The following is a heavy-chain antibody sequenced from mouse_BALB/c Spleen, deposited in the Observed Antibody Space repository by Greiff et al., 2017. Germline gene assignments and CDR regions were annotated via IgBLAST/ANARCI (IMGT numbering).Heavy chain of an antibody. J-gene: IGHJ4*01. CDR3: AREGPRGYYAMDY. V-gene: IGHV14-3*02. CDR1: GFNIKDTY. Sequence: VQLQQSGAELVKPGASVKLSCTASGFNIKDTYMHWVKQRPEQGLEWIGRIDPANGNTKYDPKFQGKATITADTSSNTAYLQLSSLTSEDTAVYYCAREGPRGYYAMDYWGQGTSVTVSS. CDR2: IDPANGNT.